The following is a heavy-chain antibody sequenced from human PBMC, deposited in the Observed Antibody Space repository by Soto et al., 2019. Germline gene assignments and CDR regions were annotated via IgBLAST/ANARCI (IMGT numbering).Heavy chain of an antibody. V-gene: IGHV4-39*01. J-gene: IGHJ3*02. CDR1: GGSISSSSYY. Sequence: QLQLQESGPGLVKPSETLSLTCTVSGGSISSSSYYWGWIRQPPGKGLEWIGSIYYSGSTYYNPSLKSRGTISVDTSKNQFSLKLSSVTAADTAVYYWARQEVVVAAISAFDSWGQGTMVTVSS. CDR2: IYYSGST. D-gene: IGHD2-15*01. CDR3: ARQEVVVAAISAFDS.